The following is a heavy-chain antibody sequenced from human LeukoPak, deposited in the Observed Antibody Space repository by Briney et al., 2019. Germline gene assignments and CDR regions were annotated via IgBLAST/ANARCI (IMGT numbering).Heavy chain of an antibody. J-gene: IGHJ4*02. CDR3: ARTEVVTATYADY. CDR2: ISSSSSYI. CDR1: GFTFSSYS. D-gene: IGHD2-21*02. Sequence: PGGSLRLSCAASGFTFSSYSMNWVRQAPGKGLEWVSSISSSSSYIYYADSVKGRFTISRDNAKNSLYLQMNSPRAEDTAVYYCARTEVVTATYADYWGQGTLVTVSS. V-gene: IGHV3-21*01.